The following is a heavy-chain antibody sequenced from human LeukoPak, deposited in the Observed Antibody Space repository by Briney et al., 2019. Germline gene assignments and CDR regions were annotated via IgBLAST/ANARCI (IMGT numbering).Heavy chain of an antibody. Sequence: KTSETLSLTCTVSGYSISSGYYWGWIRQPPGKGLEWIGSIYHSGSTYYNPSLKSRVTISVDTSKNQFSLKLSSVTAADTAVYYCARGGDYDYFDYWGQGTLVTVSS. CDR3: ARGGDYDYFDY. CDR1: GYSISSGYY. CDR2: IYHSGST. J-gene: IGHJ4*02. V-gene: IGHV4-38-2*02. D-gene: IGHD4-17*01.